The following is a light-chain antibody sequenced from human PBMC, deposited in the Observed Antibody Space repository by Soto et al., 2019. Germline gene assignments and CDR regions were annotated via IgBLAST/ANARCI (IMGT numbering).Light chain of an antibody. CDR2: AAS. J-gene: IGKJ5*01. CDR1: QGISSY. V-gene: IGKV1-8*01. CDR3: QQYYSYPS. Sequence: AIRMTQSPSSLSASTGDRVTITCRASQGISSYLAWYQQKPGKAPKLLIYAASTLQSGVPSRFSGSGSGTDLTLTISCLQSEDFATYYCQQYYSYPSFGQGTRLEIK.